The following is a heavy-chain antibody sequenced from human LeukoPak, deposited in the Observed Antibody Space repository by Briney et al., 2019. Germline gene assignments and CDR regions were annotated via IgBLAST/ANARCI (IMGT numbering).Heavy chain of an antibody. CDR1: GFTFSSYT. CDR3: AKGNQLLFDWYFDL. J-gene: IGHJ2*01. Sequence: GGSLRLSCAASGFTFSSYTMNWVRQPPGKGLEWVSNIGTSSTTIYYADSVKGRLTISRDNAKNSLYLQMNSLRAEDTAVYYCAKGNQLLFDWYFDLWGRGTLVTVSS. D-gene: IGHD2-2*01. V-gene: IGHV3-48*01. CDR2: IGTSSTTI.